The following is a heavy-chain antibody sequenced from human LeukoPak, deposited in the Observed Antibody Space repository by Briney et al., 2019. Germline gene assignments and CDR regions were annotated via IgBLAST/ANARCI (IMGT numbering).Heavy chain of an antibody. V-gene: IGHV1-69*10. CDR1: GGTFSSYA. CDR3: ARDPPTSHGYWYYFDY. Sequence: GASVKVSCKASGGTFSSYAISWVRQAPGQGLEWMGGIIPILGIANYAQKFQGRVTITADKSTSIAYMELSSLRSEDTAVYYCARDPPTSHGYWYYFDYWGQGTLVTVSS. D-gene: IGHD2-2*03. J-gene: IGHJ4*02. CDR2: IIPILGIA.